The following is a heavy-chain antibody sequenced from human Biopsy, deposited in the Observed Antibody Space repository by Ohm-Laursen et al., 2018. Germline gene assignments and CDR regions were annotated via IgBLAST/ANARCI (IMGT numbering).Heavy chain of an antibody. V-gene: IGHV3-9*01. J-gene: IGHJ6*02. CDR1: GFTFDDYA. Sequence: SLRLSCAASGFTFDDYAMHWVRQAPGKGLEWVSGISWHSGSRGYADSVKGRLTISRDNTNNSLYLQMTSLRPEDTAVFYCARGKYKDFSTGLPRPYHYTLDFWGPGTTVTVSS. D-gene: IGHD3-22*01. CDR2: ISWHSGSR. CDR3: ARGKYKDFSTGLPRPYHYTLDF.